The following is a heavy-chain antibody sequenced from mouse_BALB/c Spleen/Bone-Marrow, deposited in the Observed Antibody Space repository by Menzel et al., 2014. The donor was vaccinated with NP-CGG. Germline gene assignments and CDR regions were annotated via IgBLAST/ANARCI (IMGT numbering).Heavy chain of an antibody. V-gene: IGHV1S81*02. J-gene: IGHJ2*01. CDR1: GYTFSNYY. Sequence: QVQLKQSGAELVKPGASVKLSCKASGYTFSNYYMYWVKQRPGQGLEWIGESNPSNGGSNFNEKFKSKATLTVDKSSSTAYMQLSSPTSEDSAVYYCARRERTGMNYWGQGTTLTVSS. D-gene: IGHD4-1*01. CDR2: SNPSNGGS. CDR3: ARRERTGMNY.